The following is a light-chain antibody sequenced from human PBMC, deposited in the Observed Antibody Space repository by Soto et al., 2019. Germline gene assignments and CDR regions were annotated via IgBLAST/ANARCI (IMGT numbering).Light chain of an antibody. CDR1: QSVSSSN. V-gene: IGKV3-20*01. J-gene: IGKJ1*01. Sequence: EIVLTQSPGTLSLSPGDRATLYCRASQSVSSSNLAWYQQKRGQSPRLLIYGASSRATGIPDRFSGSGSGPDFTLTISRLEHEDFEVYFCQHYGSSQWTLGQGTKVDIK. CDR2: GAS. CDR3: QHYGSSQWT.